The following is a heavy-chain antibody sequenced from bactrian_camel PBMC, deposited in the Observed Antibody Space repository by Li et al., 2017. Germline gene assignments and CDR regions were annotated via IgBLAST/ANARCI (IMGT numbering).Heavy chain of an antibody. Sequence: QLVESGGGLVQPGGSLRLSCAASEFTDSRYWVYWVHQAPGKGLEWVSWIRSDGGTSGQIASVKGRFTMSRDNAQNTVYLQMDSLKPDDTGVYYCVYHGGSHYWGQGTQVTVS. CDR1: EFTDSRYW. J-gene: IGHJ4*01. V-gene: IGHV3S25*01. CDR2: IRSDGGTS. CDR3: VYHGGSHY.